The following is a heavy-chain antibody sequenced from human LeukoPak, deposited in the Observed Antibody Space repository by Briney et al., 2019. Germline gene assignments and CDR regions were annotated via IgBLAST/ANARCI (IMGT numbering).Heavy chain of an antibody. CDR2: IRTKNNSYTT. CDR1: GFTFSDHY. V-gene: IGHV3-72*01. CDR3: AKSRGYCSSTSCYRIPFDY. J-gene: IGHJ4*02. D-gene: IGHD2-2*02. Sequence: GSLRLSWSASGFTFSDHYMDWVRQAPGKGLEWGGRIRTKNNSYTTIYAASVKGRFTISRDDSKNSLYLQMNSLRAEDTAVYYCAKSRGYCSSTSCYRIPFDYWGQGTLVTVSS.